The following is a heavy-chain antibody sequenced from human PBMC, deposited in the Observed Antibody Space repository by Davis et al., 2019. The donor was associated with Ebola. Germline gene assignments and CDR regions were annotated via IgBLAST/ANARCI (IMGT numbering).Heavy chain of an antibody. CDR3: ARDPPYDQGYDY. V-gene: IGHV6-1*01. D-gene: IGHD3-22*01. Sequence: SQTLSLTCAISGDSVSSNSAAWNWIRQSPSRGLEWLGRTYYRSKWFVDYAVSVKSRMTINSDTSKNQFSLQFSSVTPEDTAVYYCARDPPYDQGYDYWGQGILVTVSS. CDR1: GDSVSSNSAA. CDR2: TYYRSKWFV. J-gene: IGHJ4*02.